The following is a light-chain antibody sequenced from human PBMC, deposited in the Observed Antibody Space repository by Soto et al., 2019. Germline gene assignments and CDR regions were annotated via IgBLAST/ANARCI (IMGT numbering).Light chain of an antibody. CDR3: SSYTRNTALV. CDR1: SIDIGPYDY. J-gene: IGLJ1*01. CDR2: EVT. V-gene: IGLV2-14*01. Sequence: QSVLTQPASVSGSPGQSITISCTGTSIDIGPYDYVSWYQQHPGKAPKLMIYEVTNRPSGVSHRFSGSKSGSTASLTISGLQAEDEADYYCSSYTRNTALVFGPGTKLTAL.